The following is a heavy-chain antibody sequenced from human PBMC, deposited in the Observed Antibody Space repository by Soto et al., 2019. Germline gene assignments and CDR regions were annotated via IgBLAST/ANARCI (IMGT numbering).Heavy chain of an antibody. CDR2: INGGNGNT. Sequence: ASVKVSCKASGYTFTSYAMHWVRQAPGQRLEWMGWINGGNGNTKDSQKFQGRVTITRDTSASTAYMELSSLRSEDTAVYYCARDYYDILTGYYAYWGQGTLVTVSS. V-gene: IGHV1-3*01. CDR1: GYTFTSYA. CDR3: ARDYYDILTGYYAY. J-gene: IGHJ4*02. D-gene: IGHD3-9*01.